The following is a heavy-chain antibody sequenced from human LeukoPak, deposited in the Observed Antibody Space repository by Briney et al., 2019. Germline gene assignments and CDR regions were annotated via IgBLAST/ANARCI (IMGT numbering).Heavy chain of an antibody. D-gene: IGHD3-22*01. V-gene: IGHV1-18*04. CDR3: ARRGNYYDNDY. Sequence: ASVKVSCKASGYTFTDYYMHWVRQAPGQGLEWMGWISVYNGNTNYAQKLQGRVTMTTDTSTSTAYMELRSLRSDDTAMYYCARRGNYYDNDYWGQGTLVTVSS. J-gene: IGHJ4*02. CDR2: ISVYNGNT. CDR1: GYTFTDYY.